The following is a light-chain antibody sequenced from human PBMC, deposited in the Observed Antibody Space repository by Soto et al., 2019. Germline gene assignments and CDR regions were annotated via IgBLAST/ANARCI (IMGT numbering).Light chain of an antibody. J-gene: IGKJ1*01. CDR3: QHYYYPQWT. CDR1: QYGNTDY. V-gene: IGKV3-20*01. Sequence: EMVLTQSPATLSLSPGERATLYCRAGQYGNTDYLAWYQQRPGQPPRLLIYSIFRRANGTPDRFSGSGSGTDFTLTISRLAPEDSAVYYCQHYYYPQWTFGQGTRVEIK. CDR2: SIF.